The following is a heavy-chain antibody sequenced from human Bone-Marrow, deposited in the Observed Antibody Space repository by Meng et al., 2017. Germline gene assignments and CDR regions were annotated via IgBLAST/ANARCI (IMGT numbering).Heavy chain of an antibody. V-gene: IGHV3-48*03. CDR1: GFTFSSYE. CDR2: ISSSGSTI. J-gene: IGHJ4*02. CDR3: ARGFMDRGGYDQYYFDY. D-gene: IGHD5-12*01. Sequence: GGPLRLSCAASGFTFSSYEMNWVRQAPGKGLEWVSYISSSGSTIYYADSVKGRFTISRDNAKNSLYLQMNSLRAEDTAVYYCARGFMDRGGYDQYYFDYWGQGTLVTVSS.